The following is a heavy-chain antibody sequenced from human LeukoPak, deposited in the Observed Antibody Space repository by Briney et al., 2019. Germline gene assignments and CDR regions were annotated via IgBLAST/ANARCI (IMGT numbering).Heavy chain of an antibody. CDR2: IYYSGST. CDR3: ARDEYYYDSSGYATGTHYYYMDV. J-gene: IGHJ6*03. CDR1: GGSISSSSYY. D-gene: IGHD3-22*01. Sequence: SETLSLTCTVSGGSISSSSYYWGWIRQPPGKGLEWIGSIYYSGSTYYNPSLKSRVTISVDTSKNQFSLKLSSVTAADTAVYYCARDEYYYDSSGYATGTHYYYMDVWGKGTTVTVSS. V-gene: IGHV4-39*02.